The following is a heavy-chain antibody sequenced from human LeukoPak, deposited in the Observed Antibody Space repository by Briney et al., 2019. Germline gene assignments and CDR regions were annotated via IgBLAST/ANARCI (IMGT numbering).Heavy chain of an antibody. J-gene: IGHJ4*02. Sequence: GGSLRLSCAASGFTFSTYWMSWVRQAPGKGLEWVANIKQDGSEKYYVDSVKGRFNISRDNAKNSLYLQMNSLRGEDTAVYYCAGGGRGVYWGQGTLVTVSS. CDR2: IKQDGSEK. V-gene: IGHV3-7*02. CDR3: AGGGRGVY. D-gene: IGHD3-10*01. CDR1: GFTFSTYW.